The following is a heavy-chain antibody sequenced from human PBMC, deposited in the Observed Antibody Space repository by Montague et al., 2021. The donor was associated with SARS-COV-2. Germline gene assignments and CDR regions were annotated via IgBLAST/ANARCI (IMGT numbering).Heavy chain of an antibody. Sequence: SLRLSCAASGFTFSNYNMNWVRQAPGRGLEWVSSISSSSSYIYYADSVKGRFTISRDNAKNSLYLQMNSLRAEDTVVYYCARDFDTAMKWCFDSWGQGILVTVSS. J-gene: IGHJ4*02. CDR2: ISSSSSYI. CDR3: ARDFDTAMKWCFDS. CDR1: GFTFSNYN. V-gene: IGHV3-21*01. D-gene: IGHD5-18*01.